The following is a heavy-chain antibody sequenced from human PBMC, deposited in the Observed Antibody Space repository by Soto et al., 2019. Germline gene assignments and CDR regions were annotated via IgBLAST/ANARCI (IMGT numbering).Heavy chain of an antibody. CDR1: GFTFSSYA. V-gene: IGHV3-30-3*01. J-gene: IGHJ6*02. D-gene: IGHD3-3*01. Sequence: QVQLVESGGGVVQPGRSLRLSCAASGFTFSSYAMHWVRQAPGKGLEWVAIISYDGSNKYYADSVKGRFTISRDNSKNTLYLQMNSLRAEDTGVYYCARGGLRCLEWLAYGMDVWGQGTTVTVSS. CDR2: ISYDGSNK. CDR3: ARGGLRCLEWLAYGMDV.